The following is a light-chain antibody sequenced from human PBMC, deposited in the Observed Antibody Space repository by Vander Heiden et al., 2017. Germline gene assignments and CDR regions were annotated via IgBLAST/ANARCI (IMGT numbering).Light chain of an antibody. CDR1: QSISSW. V-gene: IGKV1-5*03. Sequence: IKMTQSPSTLSASVGDRVTITCRASQSISSWLAWYQQKPGKAPKLLIYKASSLESGVPSRFSGSGSGTEFTLTISSLQPDDFATYYCQQYYSYPLTFGGGTKVEIK. J-gene: IGKJ4*01. CDR3: QQYYSYPLT. CDR2: KAS.